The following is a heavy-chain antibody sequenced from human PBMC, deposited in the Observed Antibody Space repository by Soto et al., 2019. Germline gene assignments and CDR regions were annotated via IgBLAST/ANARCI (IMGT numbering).Heavy chain of an antibody. CDR2: INHSGST. Sequence: PSETLSLTCAVYGGSFSGYYWSWIRQPPGKGLEWIGEINHSGSTNYNPSLKSRVTISVDTSKNQFSLKLSSVTAADTAVYYCARGDALRPLAVWGKGTTVTV. D-gene: IGHD3-3*01. V-gene: IGHV4-34*01. J-gene: IGHJ6*03. CDR3: ARGDALRPLAV. CDR1: GGSFSGYY.